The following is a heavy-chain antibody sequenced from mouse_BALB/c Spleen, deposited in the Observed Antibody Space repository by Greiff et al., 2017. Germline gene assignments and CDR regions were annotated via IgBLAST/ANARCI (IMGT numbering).Heavy chain of an antibody. CDR3: ARGVLGNYFDY. J-gene: IGHJ2*01. CDR2: ISSGSSTI. Sequence: EVQGVESGGGLVQPGGSRKLSCAASGFTFSSFGMHWVRQAPEKGLEWVAYISSGSSTIYYADTVKGRFTISRDNPKNTLFLQMTSLRSEDTAMYYCARGVLGNYFDYWGQGTTLTVSS. V-gene: IGHV5-17*02. CDR1: GFTFSSFG. D-gene: IGHD1-1*01.